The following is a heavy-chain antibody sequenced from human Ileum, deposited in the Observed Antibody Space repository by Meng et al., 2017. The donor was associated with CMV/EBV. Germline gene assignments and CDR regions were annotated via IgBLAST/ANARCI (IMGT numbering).Heavy chain of an antibody. CDR2: INEGGNGM. Sequence: GESLKSSCAASGFTFNSNWMGWVRQAPGKGLEWVANINEGGNGMIYVDSVRGRFTISRDNAKNSLYLQMNSLRPEDTAVYYCARDAMCPGIEECYFDYWGQGTLVTVSS. CDR1: GFTFNSNW. V-gene: IGHV3-7*01. CDR3: ARDAMCPGIEECYFDY. J-gene: IGHJ4*02. D-gene: IGHD1-1*01.